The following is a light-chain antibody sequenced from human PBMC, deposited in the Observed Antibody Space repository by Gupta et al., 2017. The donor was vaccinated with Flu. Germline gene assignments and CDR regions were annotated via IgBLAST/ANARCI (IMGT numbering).Light chain of an antibody. CDR2: DDN. CDR1: NIGSET. Sequence: SSILTQPPSVSVAPGQTASIACGGNNIGSETVQWYQQKPGQAPVLVLYDDNFRPSGIPARFSGSTSGTTATLGIXRXQAGDEXNYYCPVWDSASNRVVFGGGT. J-gene: IGLJ2*01. V-gene: IGLV3-21*02. CDR3: PVWDSASNRVV.